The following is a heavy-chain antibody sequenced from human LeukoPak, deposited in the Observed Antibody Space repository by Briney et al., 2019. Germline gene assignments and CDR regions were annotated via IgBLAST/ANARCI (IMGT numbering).Heavy chain of an antibody. CDR1: GGSISSSSYY. CDR3: ARGYTSSWYFGNWFDP. D-gene: IGHD6-13*01. J-gene: IGHJ5*02. CDR2: IYYSGST. Sequence: SETPSLTCTVSGGSISSSSYYWGWIRQPPGKGLEWIGYIYYSGSTYYNPSLKSRVTISVDTSKNQFSLKLSSVTAADTAVYYCARGYTSSWYFGNWFDPWGQGTLVTVSS. V-gene: IGHV4-39*01.